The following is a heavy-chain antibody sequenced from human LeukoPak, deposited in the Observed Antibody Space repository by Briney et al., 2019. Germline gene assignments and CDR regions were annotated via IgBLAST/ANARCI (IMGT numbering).Heavy chain of an antibody. CDR2: IYYSGST. V-gene: IGHV4-59*01. Sequence: SETLSLTCTVSGGSISSYYWSWIRQPPGKGLEWIGYIYYSGSTNYNPSLKSRVTISVDTSKNQFSLKLSSVTAADTAVYYCARGGVLHYYYYYMDVWGKGTTVTVSS. J-gene: IGHJ6*03. D-gene: IGHD4/OR15-4a*01. CDR1: GGSISSYY. CDR3: ARGGVLHYYYYYMDV.